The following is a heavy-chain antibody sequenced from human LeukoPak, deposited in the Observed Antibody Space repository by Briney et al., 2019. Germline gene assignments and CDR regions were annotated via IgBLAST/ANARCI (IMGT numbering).Heavy chain of an antibody. CDR1: GFTFSSYA. D-gene: IGHD6-13*01. Sequence: PGGSLRLSCAASGFTFSSYAMSWVRQAPGKGLEWVSAISGSGGSTYYADSVKGRFTISRDNSKNTLYLQMNSLRAEDTAVYYCAKRGIAAAGHSYYYYYMDVWGKGTTVTVSS. J-gene: IGHJ6*03. CDR3: AKRGIAAAGHSYYYYYMDV. CDR2: ISGSGGST. V-gene: IGHV3-23*01.